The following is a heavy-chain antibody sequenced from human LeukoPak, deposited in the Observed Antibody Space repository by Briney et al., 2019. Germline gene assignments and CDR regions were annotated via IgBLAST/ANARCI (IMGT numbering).Heavy chain of an antibody. CDR3: ARDHEYYYGSGSYYPGGCDY. D-gene: IGHD3-10*01. J-gene: IGHJ4*02. V-gene: IGHV1-46*01. CDR2: INPSGGST. CDR1: GYTLTSYY. Sequence: ASVKVSCKASGYTLTSYYMHWVRQAPGHGLEWMGIINPSGGSTSYAQKFQGRVTMTRDTFTSTVYMEMSSLRPQETAVYYCARDHEYYYGSGSYYPGGCDYWGQGTLVTVSS.